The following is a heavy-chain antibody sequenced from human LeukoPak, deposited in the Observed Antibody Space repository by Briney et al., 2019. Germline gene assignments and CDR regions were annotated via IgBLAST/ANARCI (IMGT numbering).Heavy chain of an antibody. CDR2: ISYDGSNK. D-gene: IGHD3-10*01. J-gene: IGHJ6*04. V-gene: IGHV3-30*18. CDR3: AKDTVWFGEFAGMDV. CDR1: GFTFSSYG. Sequence: GRSRRLSCAASGFTFSSYGMHWVRQAPGKGLEWVAVISYDGSNKYYADSVKGRFTISRDNSKNTLYLQMNSLRAEDTAVYYCAKDTVWFGEFAGMDVWGKGTTVTVSS.